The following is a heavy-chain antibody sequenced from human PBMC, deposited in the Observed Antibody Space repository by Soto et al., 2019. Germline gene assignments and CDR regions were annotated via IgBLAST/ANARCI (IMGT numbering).Heavy chain of an antibody. J-gene: IGHJ6*02. Sequence: ASVKVSCKASGYTFTSHGISWVRQAPGRGLEGRGWISASNGNTNYAQNVQGRVTMTTDTSTSTAYMELRSLRSDDTAVYYCARGLHSVGYCSGISCPLDGMDVWGQGTTVTVSS. V-gene: IGHV1-18*01. CDR2: ISASNGNT. D-gene: IGHD2-2*01. CDR1: GYTFTSHG. CDR3: ARGLHSVGYCSGISCPLDGMDV.